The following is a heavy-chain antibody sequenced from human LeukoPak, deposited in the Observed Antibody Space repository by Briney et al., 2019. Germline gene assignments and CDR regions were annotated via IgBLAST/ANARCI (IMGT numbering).Heavy chain of an antibody. D-gene: IGHD2-2*01. CDR2: IIPIFGTA. CDR1: GGTFSSYA. J-gene: IGHJ4*02. V-gene: IGHV1-69*06. Sequence: EASVKVTCKASGGTFSSYAISWVRQAPGQGLEWMGGIIPIFGTANYAQKFQGRVTITADKSTSTAYMELSSLRSEDTAVYYCASLQGGYCSSTSCPELDYWGQGTLVTVSS. CDR3: ASLQGGYCSSTSCPELDY.